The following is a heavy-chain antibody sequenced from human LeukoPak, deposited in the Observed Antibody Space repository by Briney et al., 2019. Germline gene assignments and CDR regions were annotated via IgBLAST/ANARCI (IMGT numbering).Heavy chain of an antibody. V-gene: IGHV4-39*01. CDR2: MYYSGTT. D-gene: IGHD1-26*01. CDR1: GGSVSSGSYY. J-gene: IGHJ5*02. Sequence: SETLSLTCTVSGGSVSSGSYYWSWIRQPPGKGLEWIGSMYYSGTTYYNPSLKSRVTISVDTSKNQFSLELSSVTAADTAVYYCARHRYRSGSDWIDPWGQGTLVTVSS. CDR3: ARHRYRSGSDWIDP.